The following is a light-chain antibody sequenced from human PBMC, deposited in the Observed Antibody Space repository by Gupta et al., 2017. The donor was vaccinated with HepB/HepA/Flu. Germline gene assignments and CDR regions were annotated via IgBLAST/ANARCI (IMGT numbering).Light chain of an antibody. CDR1: KLGDKY. CDR3: KEWESSTWV. V-gene: IGLV3-1*01. Sequence: SYELTQPPSVSVPPGQTASITCSGDKLGDKYTCWYQQKPGQSPVLGIYQDSKRPSGIPERFYGANSGNKANMXIXATQAMXESADSCKEWESSTWVFGTGNKVTVL. J-gene: IGLJ1*01. CDR2: QDS.